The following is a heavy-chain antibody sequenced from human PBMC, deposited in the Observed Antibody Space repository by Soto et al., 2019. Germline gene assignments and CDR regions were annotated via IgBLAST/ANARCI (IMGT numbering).Heavy chain of an antibody. CDR3: ARDRAYKSWFDS. J-gene: IGHJ5*01. CDR1: GGSISSGGYH. V-gene: IGHV4-31*03. CDR2: IYYSGST. Sequence: SETLSLTCTVSGGSISSGGYHWSWIRQHPGKGLEWIGNIYYSGSTYYNPSLKSRVTISVDTSKKQFSLKLSSVTAADTAVYYCARDRAYKSWFDSWGQRMPVTDSS. D-gene: IGHD1-20*01.